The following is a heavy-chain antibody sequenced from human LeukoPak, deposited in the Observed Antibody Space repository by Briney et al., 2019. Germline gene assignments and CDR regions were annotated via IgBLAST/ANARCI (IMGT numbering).Heavy chain of an antibody. D-gene: IGHD5-18*01. V-gene: IGHV4-59*01. CDR2: IYYSGST. CDR3: ARGGPDEQYSCGWDFDY. J-gene: IGHJ4*02. CDR1: GGSISSYY. Sequence: KPSQTLSLTCTASGGSISSYYWSWIRQPPGKGLEWIGYIYYSGSTNYNPSLKSRVTISVDTSKNQFSLKLSSVTAADTAVYYCARGGPDEQYSCGWDFDYWGQGTLVTVSS.